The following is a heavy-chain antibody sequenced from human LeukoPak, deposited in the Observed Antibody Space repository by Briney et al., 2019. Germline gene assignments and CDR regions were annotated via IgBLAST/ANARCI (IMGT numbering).Heavy chain of an antibody. CDR1: GGSISSHF. V-gene: IGHV4-59*11. J-gene: IGHJ5*02. CDR2: IHYSGNT. D-gene: IGHD2-2*01. CDR3: ARDFLECSRASCLNWFDP. Sequence: SETLSLTCTVSGGSISSHFWTWIRQPPGKGLEWIGYIHYSGNTNYNPSPNTRVSISVDTSKNEFSLKLGSVTAADTAVYYCARDFLECSRASCLNWFDPWGQGTLVTVSS.